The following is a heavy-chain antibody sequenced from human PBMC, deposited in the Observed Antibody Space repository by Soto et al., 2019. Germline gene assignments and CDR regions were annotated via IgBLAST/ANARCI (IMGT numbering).Heavy chain of an antibody. V-gene: IGHV4-31*03. D-gene: IGHD3-9*01. CDR1: GGSISSGGYY. CDR2: IYYIGGT. J-gene: IGHJ4*02. CDR3: ARVNDYDILTGYYLVSGRSGAIDY. Sequence: QVQLQESGPGLVKPSQTLSLTCTVSGGSISSGGYYWSWIRPHPGNGLDWIGYIYYIGGTYYNPSLKMRVPISVDTSKNQFSLKLSSVTAADKAVYYCARVNDYDILTGYYLVSGRSGAIDYWGQGTLDTVSS.